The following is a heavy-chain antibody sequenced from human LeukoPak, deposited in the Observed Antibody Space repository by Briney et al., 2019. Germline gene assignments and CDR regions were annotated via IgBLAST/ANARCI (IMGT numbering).Heavy chain of an antibody. D-gene: IGHD6-19*01. Sequence: VASVKVSCKASGYTFTGYYMHWVRQAPGQGLEWMGWINPNSGGTNYAQKFQGRVTMTRDTSISTAYMELSRLRSDDTAVYYCARDMPYSSGWYDYWGQGSLVAV. J-gene: IGHJ4*02. CDR2: INPNSGGT. V-gene: IGHV1-2*02. CDR1: GYTFTGYY. CDR3: ARDMPYSSGWYDY.